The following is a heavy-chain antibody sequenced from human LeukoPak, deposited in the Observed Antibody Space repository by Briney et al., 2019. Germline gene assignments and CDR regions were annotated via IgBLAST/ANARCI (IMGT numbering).Heavy chain of an antibody. CDR1: GFTFSSYS. CDR3: ARDGSSSWDYYYYLTV. D-gene: IGHD6-6*01. V-gene: IGHV3-21*01. J-gene: IGHJ6*03. Sequence: GGSLTLFCAASGFTFSSYSENGVRQAPGKGLEWVSSISSSSSYIYYADSVKGRFTISRDNAKNSLYLQMNSLRAEDTAVYYCARDGSSSWDYYYYLTVGAKGTTVTVSS. CDR2: ISSSSSYI.